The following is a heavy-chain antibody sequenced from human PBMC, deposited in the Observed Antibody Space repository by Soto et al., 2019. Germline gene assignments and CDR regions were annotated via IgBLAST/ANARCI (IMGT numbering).Heavy chain of an antibody. V-gene: IGHV4-39*01. J-gene: IGHJ4*02. Sequence: GSSSSSSYYRDKKHKPPGKGLEWIGSIYYSGSTYYNPSLKSRVTISVDTSKNQFSLKLSSVTAADTAVYYCASHVDTPDYGESNRYFDSSGQPTLVSVSS. CDR2: IYYSGST. CDR1: GSSSSSSYY. CDR3: ASHVDTPDYGESNRYFDS. D-gene: IGHD4-17*01.